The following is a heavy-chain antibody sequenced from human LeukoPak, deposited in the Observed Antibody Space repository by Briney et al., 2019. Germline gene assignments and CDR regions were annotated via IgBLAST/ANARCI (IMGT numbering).Heavy chain of an antibody. J-gene: IGHJ6*03. CDR2: IIPIFGTA. D-gene: IGHD6-13*01. Sequence: SVKVSCKASGGTFSSYAISWVRQAPGQGLEWMGGIIPIFGTANYAQKFQGRVTITADESTSTAYMELSSLRSEDTAVYYCARDRTTYSSSWYVYYYYMDVWGKGTTVTVSS. CDR3: ARDRTTYSSSWYVYYYYMDV. V-gene: IGHV1-69*13. CDR1: GGTFSSYA.